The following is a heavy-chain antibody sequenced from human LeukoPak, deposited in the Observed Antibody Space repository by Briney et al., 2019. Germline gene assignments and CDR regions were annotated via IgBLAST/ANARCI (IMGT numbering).Heavy chain of an antibody. J-gene: IGHJ6*02. CDR2: IYYSGST. D-gene: IGHD6-13*01. CDR1: GGSISSSSYY. CDR3: ARGIAAAGYYYGMDV. Sequence: PSETLSLTCTASGGSISSSSYYWGWIRQPPGKGLEWIGSIYYSGSTYYNPSLKSRVTISVDTSKNQFSLKLSSVTAADTAVYYCARGIAAAGYYYGMDVWGQGTTVTVSS. V-gene: IGHV4-39*01.